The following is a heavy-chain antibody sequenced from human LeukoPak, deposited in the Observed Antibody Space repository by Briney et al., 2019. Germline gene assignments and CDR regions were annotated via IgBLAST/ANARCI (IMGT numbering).Heavy chain of an antibody. J-gene: IGHJ4*02. CDR3: ARGPSITMVRGVIIH. CDR1: GYTFTGYY. V-gene: IGHV1-2*02. D-gene: IGHD3-10*01. Sequence: ESLKISCTGSGYTFTGYYMHWVRQAPGQGLEWMGWINPNSGGTNYAQKFQGRVTMTRDTSISTAYMELSRLRSDDTAVYYCARGPSITMVRGVIIHWGQGTLVTVSS. CDR2: INPNSGGT.